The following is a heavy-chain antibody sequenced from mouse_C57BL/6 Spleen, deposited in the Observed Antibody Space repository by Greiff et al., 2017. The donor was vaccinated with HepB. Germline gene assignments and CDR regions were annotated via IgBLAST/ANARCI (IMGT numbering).Heavy chain of an antibody. Sequence: QVQLQQPGAELVMPGASVKLSCKASGYTFTSYWMHWVKQRPGQGLEWIGEIDPSDSYTNYNQKFKGKSTLTVDKSSSTAYMQLSRLTSEDAAVDYGARLGDYDPFAYWGQGTLVTVSA. V-gene: IGHV1-69*01. CDR2: IDPSDSYT. CDR3: ARLGDYDPFAY. D-gene: IGHD2-4*01. CDR1: GYTFTSYW. J-gene: IGHJ3*01.